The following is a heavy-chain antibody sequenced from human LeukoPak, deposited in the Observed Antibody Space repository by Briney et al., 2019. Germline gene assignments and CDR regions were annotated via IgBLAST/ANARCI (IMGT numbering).Heavy chain of an antibody. CDR1: GFTFSSYS. CDR3: AKDRMVRGVIFGWFDP. D-gene: IGHD3-10*01. V-gene: IGHV3-21*01. Sequence: GGSLRLSCAASGFTFSSYSMNWVRQAPGKGLEWVSCISSSSSYIYYADSVKGRFTISRDNAKNSLYLQMNSLRVEDTAVYYCAKDRMVRGVIFGWFDPWGQGTLVTVSS. CDR2: ISSSSSYI. J-gene: IGHJ5*02.